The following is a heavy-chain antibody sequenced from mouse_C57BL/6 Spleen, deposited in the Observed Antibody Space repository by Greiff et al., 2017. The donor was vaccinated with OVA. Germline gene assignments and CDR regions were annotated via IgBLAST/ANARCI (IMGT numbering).Heavy chain of an antibody. D-gene: IGHD4-1*01. CDR1: GFTFSDYG. V-gene: IGHV5-17*01. CDR3: ARLLTGPMDY. CDR2: ISRGSSTI. Sequence: EVKLLESGGGLVKPGGSLKLSCAASGFTFSDYGMHWVRQAPEQGLEWVAYISRGSSTIYYAATVKGRFPISRDNAKNTLFLQMTSLRSEDTAMYFCARLLTGPMDYWGQGTSVTVSS. J-gene: IGHJ4*01.